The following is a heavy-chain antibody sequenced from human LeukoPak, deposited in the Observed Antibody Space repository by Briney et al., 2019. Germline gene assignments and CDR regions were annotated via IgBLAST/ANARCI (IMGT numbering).Heavy chain of an antibody. Sequence: GGSLRLSCAASGFTFTSYSMNWVRQAPGKGLEWISYISSSSSTIYYADSVKGRFTVSRDNARNSLYLQMNSLRAEDTAVYYCAELGITMIGGVWGKGTTVTISS. CDR2: ISSSSSTI. CDR1: GFTFTSYS. J-gene: IGHJ6*04. CDR3: AELGITMIGGV. V-gene: IGHV3-48*01. D-gene: IGHD3-10*02.